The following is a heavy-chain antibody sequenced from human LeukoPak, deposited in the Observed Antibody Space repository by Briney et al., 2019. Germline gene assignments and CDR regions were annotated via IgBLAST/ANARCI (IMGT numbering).Heavy chain of an antibody. CDR1: GYTFTSYG. D-gene: IGHD6-6*01. J-gene: IGHJ4*02. CDR2: ISAYNGNT. V-gene: IGHV1-18*01. CDR3: AFSPVGSSFDY. Sequence: ASVTVSCKASGYTFTSYGMSWVRQAPGQGLEGMGWISAYNGNTNYAQKLQGRVTMTTDTSTSTAYMELRSLRSDDTAVYYCAFSPVGSSFDYWGQGTLVTVSS.